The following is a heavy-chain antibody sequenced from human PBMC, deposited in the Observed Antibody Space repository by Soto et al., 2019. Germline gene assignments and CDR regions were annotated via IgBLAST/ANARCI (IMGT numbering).Heavy chain of an antibody. Sequence: QVQLQESGPGLVKPSGTLSLTGAVSGGSISTSNWWSWVRQPPGKGLEWIGEVYRTGSTNYNPSLESRLTISVDKSKNQFSLKLTSVTAADRAVYYCARARATIAAAAIFDCWGQGTLVTVSS. J-gene: IGHJ4*02. CDR3: ARARATIAAAAIFDC. CDR2: VYRTGST. CDR1: GGSISTSNW. D-gene: IGHD6-13*01. V-gene: IGHV4-4*02.